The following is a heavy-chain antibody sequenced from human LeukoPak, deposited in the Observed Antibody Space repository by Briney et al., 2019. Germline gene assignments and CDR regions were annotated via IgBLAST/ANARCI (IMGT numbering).Heavy chain of an antibody. V-gene: IGHV3-48*03. D-gene: IGHD1-7*01. J-gene: IGHJ4*02. CDR3: ARRGWNYPEKSFDC. CDR1: GFXFSTYE. CDR2: ISSSGSTI. Sequence: GGSLRLSCAASGFXFSTYEMNWVRQAPGKGLEWLSYISSSGSTIFYADSVKGRFTISRDNAKNSLYLQMNSLRAEDTAVYYCARRGWNYPEKSFDCWGQGTLVTVSS.